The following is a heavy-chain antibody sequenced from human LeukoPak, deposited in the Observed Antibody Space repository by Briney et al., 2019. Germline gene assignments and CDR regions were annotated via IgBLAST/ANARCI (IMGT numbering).Heavy chain of an antibody. D-gene: IGHD3-22*01. CDR1: GYTFTSYG. CDR2: ITPYNGNT. CDR3: ARATYYYDSSAYYVGWFDP. J-gene: IGHJ5*02. V-gene: IGHV1-18*01. Sequence: GASVKVSCKASGYTFTSYGISWVRQAPGQGLEWMGWITPYNGNTNYAQKLQGRVTMTTDTSTSTAYMELRSLRSDDTAVYYCARATYYYDSSAYYVGWFDPWGQGTLVTVSS.